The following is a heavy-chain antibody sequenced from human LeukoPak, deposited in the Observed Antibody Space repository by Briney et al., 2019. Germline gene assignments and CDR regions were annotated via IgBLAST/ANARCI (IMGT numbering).Heavy chain of an antibody. CDR2: IYTSGST. D-gene: IGHD6-6*01. CDR1: GGSISSYY. CDR3: AXESPNLEQLVXXWXDP. V-gene: IGHV4-4*07. J-gene: IGHJ5*02. Sequence: PSETLSLTCTVSGGSISSYYWSWIRQPAGKGLEWIGRIYTSGSTNYNPSLKSRVTMSVDTSKNQFSLKLSSVTAADTAVYYCAXESPNLEQLVXXWXDPWGRXTXVXXSS.